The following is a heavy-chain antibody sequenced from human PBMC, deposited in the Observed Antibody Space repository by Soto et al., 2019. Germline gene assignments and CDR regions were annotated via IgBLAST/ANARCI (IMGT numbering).Heavy chain of an antibody. CDR1: GYTFTSYG. Sequence: ASVKVSCKASGYTFTSYGISWVRQAPGQGLEWMGWISAYNGNTNYAQKLQGRVTMTTDTSTSTAYMELRSLRSDDTAVYYCARAPVVPAAIGHCYYYYYMDVWGKGTTVTVSS. CDR2: ISAYNGNT. V-gene: IGHV1-18*01. D-gene: IGHD2-2*01. J-gene: IGHJ6*03. CDR3: ARAPVVPAAIGHCYYYYYMDV.